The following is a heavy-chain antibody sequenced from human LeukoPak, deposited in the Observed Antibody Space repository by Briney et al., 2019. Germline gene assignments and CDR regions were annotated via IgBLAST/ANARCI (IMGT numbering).Heavy chain of an antibody. CDR1: GGSFSGYY. CDR3: ATGVVISNRDAFDI. V-gene: IGHV4-34*01. Sequence: SSETLSLTCAVYGGSFSGYYWSWIRQPPGKGLEWIGEINHSGSTYYNPSLKSRVTISVDTSKNQFSLKLSSVTAADTAVYYCATGVVISNRDAFDIWGQGTMVTVSS. D-gene: IGHD3-3*01. CDR2: INHSGST. J-gene: IGHJ3*02.